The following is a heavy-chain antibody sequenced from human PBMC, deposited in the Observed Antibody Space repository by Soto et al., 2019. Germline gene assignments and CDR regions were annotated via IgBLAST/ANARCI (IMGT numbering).Heavy chain of an antibody. V-gene: IGHV4-39*01. Sequence: SETLSLTCTVSGGSTRTSSYSWGWVRQPPGKGLERIGTSHHSGSTYYNPSLNIGATISVDTSRNEVSLTVNSVTAADTAIYFCARLRGSGHSAFFDYWGHGTLVTVPS. CDR2: SHHSGST. CDR1: GGSTRTSSYS. D-gene: IGHD3-22*01. J-gene: IGHJ4*01. CDR3: ARLRGSGHSAFFDY.